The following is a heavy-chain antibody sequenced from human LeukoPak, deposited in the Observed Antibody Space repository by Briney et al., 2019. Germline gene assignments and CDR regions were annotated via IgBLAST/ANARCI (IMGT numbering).Heavy chain of an antibody. CDR2: ISRNGDST. CDR3: ARLEVKGPDYYYNMDV. Sequence: PGRSLRLSCAASGFAFSTYVMHWVRQAPGKGLEYVSAISRNGDSTYYANSVKGRFTISRDNSKNILYLQMGSLRAEDMAVYYCARLEVKGPDYYYNMDVWGQGTTVTVSS. V-gene: IGHV3-64*01. J-gene: IGHJ6*02. CDR1: GFAFSTYV. D-gene: IGHD3-10*01.